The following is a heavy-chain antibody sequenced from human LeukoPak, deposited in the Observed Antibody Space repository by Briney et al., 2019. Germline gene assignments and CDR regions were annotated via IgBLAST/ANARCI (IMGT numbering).Heavy chain of an antibody. CDR3: ASGSYPFDY. CDR2: INHSGST. CDR1: GGSFSGYY. Sequence: SETLSLTCAVCGGSFSGYYWSWIRQPPGKGLEWIGEINHSGSTNYNPSLKSRVTISVDTSKNQFSLKLSSVTAADTAVYYCASGSYPFDYWGQGTLVTVFS. J-gene: IGHJ4*02. V-gene: IGHV4-34*01.